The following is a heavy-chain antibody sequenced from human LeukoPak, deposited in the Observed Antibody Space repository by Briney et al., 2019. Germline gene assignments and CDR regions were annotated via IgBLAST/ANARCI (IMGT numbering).Heavy chain of an antibody. D-gene: IGHD2-2*02. CDR3: AREDFDCSSTSCYIRDYYYYYMDV. V-gene: IGHV4-61*02. CDR2: TYTRGST. CDR1: GGSISTGSYY. Sequence: PSEALSLTCTVSGGSISTGSYYWSWIRQPAGKGLEWIARTYTRGSTNTNPSLKNRVTISVGTSKNQFSLKLSSVTAADTAVYYCAREDFDCSSTSCYIRDYYYYYMDVWGKGTTVTVSS. J-gene: IGHJ6*03.